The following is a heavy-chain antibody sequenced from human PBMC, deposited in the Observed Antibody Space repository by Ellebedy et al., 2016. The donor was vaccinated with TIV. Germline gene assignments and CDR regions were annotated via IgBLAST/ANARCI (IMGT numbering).Heavy chain of an antibody. CDR1: EFAFDDDW. D-gene: IGHD2-8*02. V-gene: IGHV3-7*03. J-gene: IGHJ4*02. CDR2: INKDGSEE. Sequence: PGGSLRLSCAASEFAFDDDWMSWVRQAPGKGLEWVAKINKDGSEEYYIDSVKGRFTISRDNTENSLFLEMSSLRAEDTAIYYCVRGSARSSWYWRLWGQGTLVTVSS. CDR3: VRGSARSSWYWRL.